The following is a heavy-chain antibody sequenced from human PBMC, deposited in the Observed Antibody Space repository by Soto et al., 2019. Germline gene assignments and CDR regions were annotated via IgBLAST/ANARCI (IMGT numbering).Heavy chain of an antibody. J-gene: IGHJ4*02. V-gene: IGHV4-59*01. CDR2: ISYSEST. D-gene: IGHD6-13*01. Sequence: TSETLSLTCTVSSDSISSYYWSWIRQPPGKRLEWIGYISYSESTDYNPSLKSRVTISGDTSKNQFSLKVSSVTAADTAVYYCARGTSWQLPFDYWGQGTLVTVSS. CDR3: ARGTSWQLPFDY. CDR1: SDSISSYY.